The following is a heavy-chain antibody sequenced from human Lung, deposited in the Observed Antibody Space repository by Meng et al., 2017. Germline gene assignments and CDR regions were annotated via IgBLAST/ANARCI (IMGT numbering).Heavy chain of an antibody. J-gene: IGHJ4*02. CDR1: GGSFSTHT. Sequence: QVQLVQSGAEVKTPGSSAKVACKTSGGSFSTHTFSWVRQAPGQGLEWMGGLIAVFDKTKAAPRFQDRVTFTADESTSTAYMELSSLTFDDTAVYFCARGRRNEPLFDYWGQGTLVTVSS. V-gene: IGHV1-69*13. D-gene: IGHD1-14*01. CDR2: LIAVFDKT. CDR3: ARGRRNEPLFDY.